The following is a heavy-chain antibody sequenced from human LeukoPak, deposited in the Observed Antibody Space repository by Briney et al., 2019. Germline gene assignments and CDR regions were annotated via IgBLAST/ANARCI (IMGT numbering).Heavy chain of an antibody. CDR2: ISGSGGST. V-gene: IGHV3-23*01. CDR3: AKMDYDFWSGYWNFDY. Sequence: GGSLRLSCAASGFIVSSNYMSWVRQAPGKGLEWVSAISGSGGSTYYADSVKGRFTISRDNSKNTLYLQMNSLRAEDTAVYYCAKMDYDFWSGYWNFDYWGQGTLVTVSS. D-gene: IGHD3-3*01. CDR1: GFIVSSNY. J-gene: IGHJ4*02.